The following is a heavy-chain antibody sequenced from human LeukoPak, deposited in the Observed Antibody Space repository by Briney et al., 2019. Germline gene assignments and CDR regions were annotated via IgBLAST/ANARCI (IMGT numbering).Heavy chain of an antibody. V-gene: IGHV1-69*06. CDR3: ARVRAVYYYYYYMDV. J-gene: IGHJ6*03. CDR2: IIPIFGTA. Sequence: SVKVSCKASGGTFSSYAISWVRQAPGQGLEWMGGIIPIFGTANYTQKFQGRVTIAADKSTSTAYMELSSLRSEDTAVYYCARVRAVYYYYYYMDVWGKGTTVTISS. CDR1: GGTFSSYA.